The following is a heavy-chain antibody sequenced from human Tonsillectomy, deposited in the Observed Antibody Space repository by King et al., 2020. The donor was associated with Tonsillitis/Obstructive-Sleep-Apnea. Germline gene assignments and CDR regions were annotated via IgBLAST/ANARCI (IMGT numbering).Heavy chain of an antibody. V-gene: IGHV1-69*01. CDR3: AGGVVVPAAMNYYYMDV. CDR2: IIPIFGTA. Sequence: QLVQSGAEVKKPGSSVKVSCKASGGTFSSYAISWVRQAPGQGLEWMGGIIPIFGTANYAQKFQGRVTITADESTSTAYMELSSLRSEDTAVYYCAGGVVVPAAMNYYYMDVWGKGTTVTVSS. CDR1: GGTFSSYA. D-gene: IGHD2-2*01. J-gene: IGHJ6*03.